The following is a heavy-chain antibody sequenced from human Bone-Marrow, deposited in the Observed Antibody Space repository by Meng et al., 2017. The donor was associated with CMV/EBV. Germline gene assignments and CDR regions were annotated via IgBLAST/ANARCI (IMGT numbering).Heavy chain of an antibody. V-gene: IGHV1-69*02. J-gene: IGHJ6*02. CDR3: ARGRGYQLLYKYYYYYGMDV. CDR1: GGTFSSYT. D-gene: IGHD2-2*02. CDR2: IIPILGIA. Sequence: SVKVSCKASGGTFSSYTISWVRQAPGQGLEWMGRIIPILGIANYAQKFQGRVTITADKSTSTAYMELSSLRSEDTAVYYCARGRGYQLLYKYYYYYGMDVWGQGTTVTVSS.